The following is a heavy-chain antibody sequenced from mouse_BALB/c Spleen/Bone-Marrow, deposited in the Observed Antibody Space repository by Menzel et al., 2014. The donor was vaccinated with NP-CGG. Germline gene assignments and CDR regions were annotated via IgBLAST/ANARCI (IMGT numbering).Heavy chain of an antibody. CDR2: INPDSSTI. CDR3: AREIPQGAMDY. CDR1: GFDFXRYW. V-gene: IGHV4-1*02. Sequence: EVQLQQSGGGLVQPGGSLKLSCAASGFDFXRYWMSWVRQAPGKGLEWIGEINPDSSTINYTPSLKDKFIISRDDAKNTLYLQMSKVRSEDTALYYCAREIPQGAMDYWGQGTSVTVSS. J-gene: IGHJ4*01.